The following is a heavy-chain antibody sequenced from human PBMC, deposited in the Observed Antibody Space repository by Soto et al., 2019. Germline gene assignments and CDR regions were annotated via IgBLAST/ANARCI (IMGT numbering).Heavy chain of an antibody. Sequence: QVQLVQSGAEVKKPGASVKVSCKASGYTFTSYGISWVRQAPGQGLEWMGWISTYNGNTNYAQKVQGRVTMTTDTSTSTAYMDLRSLRSDDTAVYYCARDLAYCGGDCRPDAFDIWGQGTMVTVSS. CDR3: ARDLAYCGGDCRPDAFDI. J-gene: IGHJ3*02. CDR2: ISTYNGNT. CDR1: GYTFTSYG. V-gene: IGHV1-18*01. D-gene: IGHD2-21*01.